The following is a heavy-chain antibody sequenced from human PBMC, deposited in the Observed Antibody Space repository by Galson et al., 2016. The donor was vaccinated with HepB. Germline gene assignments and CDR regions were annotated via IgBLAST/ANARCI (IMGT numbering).Heavy chain of an antibody. Sequence: SETLSLTCAVSGGSFSGYYWNWIRQPPGKGLEWIGEINHSGVTHYNPSLKSRVTISVDMSKNQFSLKLTSVSAADTAVFYCELRFLDYDAFDFWGQGTTVTVSS. CDR2: INHSGVT. CDR3: ELRFLDYDAFDF. CDR1: GGSFSGYY. V-gene: IGHV4-34*01. J-gene: IGHJ3*01. D-gene: IGHD3-3*01.